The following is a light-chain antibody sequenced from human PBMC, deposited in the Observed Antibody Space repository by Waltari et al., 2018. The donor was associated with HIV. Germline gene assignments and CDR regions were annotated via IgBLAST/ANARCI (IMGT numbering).Light chain of an antibody. CDR2: NDD. V-gene: IGLV1-36*01. CDR3: ASWDDGLNAYV. CDR1: SSNMETYG. J-gene: IGLJ1*01. Sequence: QSVLTQPPSVSDAPGQRVIISCSGGSSNMETYGLHWYQLLPGKAPRLLIYNDDLLASGVSDRFSASKSGTSASLAISGLQSEDEADYFCASWDDGLNAYVFGTGTKITVL.